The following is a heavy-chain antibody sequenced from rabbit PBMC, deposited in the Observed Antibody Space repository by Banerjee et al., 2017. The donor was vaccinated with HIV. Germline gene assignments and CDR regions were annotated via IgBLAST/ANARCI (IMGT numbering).Heavy chain of an antibody. Sequence: QLVESGGGLVTLGGSLKLSCKASRIDFSTYGISWVRQAPGKGLEWIGYIYPEYGTIDYASWVNGRFTISPDNAQSTVFLQLHSLTAADTATYFCARGDYVDYGQFDLWGPGTLVTVS. J-gene: IGHJ4*01. CDR1: RIDFSTYG. CDR3: ARGDYVDYGQFDL. D-gene: IGHD2-1*01. V-gene: IGHV1S7*01. CDR2: IYPEYGTI.